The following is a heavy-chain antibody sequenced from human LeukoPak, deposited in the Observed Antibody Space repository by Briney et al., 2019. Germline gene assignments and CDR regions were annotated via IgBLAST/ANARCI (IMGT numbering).Heavy chain of an antibody. V-gene: IGHV4-30-4*01. CDR3: ARFKRYCSTTSCYDY. CDR2: IYYSGST. D-gene: IGHD2-2*01. CDR1: GGSISSGDYY. J-gene: IGHJ4*02. Sequence: PSQTLSLTCTVSGGSISSGDYYWSWIRQPPGKGLEWIGYIYYSGSTYYSPSLKSRVSISVDTSKNQFSLKLSSVTAADTAVYYCARFKRYCSTTSCYDYWGQGTLVTVSS.